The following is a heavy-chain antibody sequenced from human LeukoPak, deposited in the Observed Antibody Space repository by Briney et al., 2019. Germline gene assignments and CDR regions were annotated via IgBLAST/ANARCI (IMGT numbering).Heavy chain of an antibody. Sequence: PGGSLRLSCAASGFTFSSYAMSWVRQAPGKGLEWVSAISGSGGSTYYADSVKGRFTISRDNSKNTLYLQMNSLRAEGTAVYYCAKDMRNIAARSEIDYWGQGTLVTVSS. V-gene: IGHV3-23*01. CDR2: ISGSGGST. D-gene: IGHD6-6*01. CDR3: AKDMRNIAARSEIDY. J-gene: IGHJ4*02. CDR1: GFTFSSYA.